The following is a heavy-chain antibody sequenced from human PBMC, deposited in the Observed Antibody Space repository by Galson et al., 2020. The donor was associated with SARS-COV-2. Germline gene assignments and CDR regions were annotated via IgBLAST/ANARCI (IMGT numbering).Heavy chain of an antibody. CDR2: ISSGGGST. CDR3: AQRRPHYFDY. Sequence: GGSLRLSCAASGITFNNYAMNWVRQAPGQGPEWVSAISSGGGSTYYADSVKGRFTISRDNSKNTLYLQMNSLRAEDTAVYYCAQRRPHYFDYWGQGTLVTVSS. J-gene: IGHJ4*02. V-gene: IGHV3-23*01. CDR1: GITFNNYA.